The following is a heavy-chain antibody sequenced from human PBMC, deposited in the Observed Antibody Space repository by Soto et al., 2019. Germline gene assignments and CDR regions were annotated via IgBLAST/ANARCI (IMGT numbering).Heavy chain of an antibody. CDR3: PRLPLGSSSGHY. CDR2: IYYSGST. Sequence: QVQLQESGPGLVKPSQTLSLTCTVSGGSISSGDYYWSWIRQPPGKGLEWIGYIYYSGSTYYNPSLKSRVTISVDTSKNQSSLKLSLVTAADTAVYYCPRLPLGSSSGHYWGQGTLVTVSS. D-gene: IGHD6-6*01. CDR1: GGSISSGDYY. J-gene: IGHJ4*02. V-gene: IGHV4-30-4*01.